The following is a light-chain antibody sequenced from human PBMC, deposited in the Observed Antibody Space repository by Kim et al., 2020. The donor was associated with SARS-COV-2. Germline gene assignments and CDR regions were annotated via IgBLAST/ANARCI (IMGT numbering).Light chain of an antibody. CDR3: QVWDSNSDHIWV. CDR1: NIGSKS. J-gene: IGLJ3*02. Sequence: SYELTQPPSVSVAPGKTATITCGGNNIGSKSVHWYQQKPGQAPLVVIFNDSDRPSGIPERFSGSNSGNTATLTITRVEAGDEADYYCQVWDSNSDHIWVFGGGTKLTVL. V-gene: IGLV3-21*04. CDR2: NDS.